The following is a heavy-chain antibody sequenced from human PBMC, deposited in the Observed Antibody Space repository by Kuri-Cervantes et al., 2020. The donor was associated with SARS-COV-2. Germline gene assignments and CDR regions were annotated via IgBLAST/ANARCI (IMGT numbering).Heavy chain of an antibody. D-gene: IGHD3-3*01. CDR1: GFAFGDYA. J-gene: IGHJ4*02. CDR2: IRSKANGGTT. CDR3: TKDDFWSGYSDY. V-gene: IGHV3-49*04. Sequence: GGSLRLSCTASGFAFGDYAMSWVRQAPGKGLEWVGFIRSKANGGTTEYAASVKGRFTISRDDSKSIAYLQMNSLKTEDTAVYYCTKDDFWSGYSDYWGQGTLVTVSS.